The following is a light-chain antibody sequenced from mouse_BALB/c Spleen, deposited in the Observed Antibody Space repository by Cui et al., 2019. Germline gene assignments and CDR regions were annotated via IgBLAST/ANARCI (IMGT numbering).Light chain of an antibody. Sequence: TTVTHSPPSLSMAIGEKVTIGCITRTEIEEDMNWYEQKPGEPPKRLISEGNTLRAGVPARFCRSGYGTDFVFTIENMLSEDVADYYCLQSDNLPFTFGSGTKLEIK. V-gene: IGKV17-121*01. CDR1: TEIEED. CDR2: EGN. J-gene: IGKJ4*01. CDR3: LQSDNLPFT.